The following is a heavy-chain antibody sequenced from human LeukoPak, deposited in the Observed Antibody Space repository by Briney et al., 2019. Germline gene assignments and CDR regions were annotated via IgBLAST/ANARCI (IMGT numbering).Heavy chain of an antibody. CDR2: INPNSGGT. J-gene: IGHJ4*02. CDR1: GYTFTGYY. CDR3: ARHLTRDGYNYYY. D-gene: IGHD5-24*01. Sequence: GASVKVSCKASGYTFTGYYMHWVRQAPGQGLEWMGWINPNSGGTNYAQKYQGRVTMTRDTSISTAYMELSRLRSDDTAVYYWARHLTRDGYNYYYWGQGTLVTVSS. V-gene: IGHV1-2*02.